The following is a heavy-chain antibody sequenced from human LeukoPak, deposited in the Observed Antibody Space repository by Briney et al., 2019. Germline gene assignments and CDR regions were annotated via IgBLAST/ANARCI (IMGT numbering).Heavy chain of an antibody. CDR2: INPNSGGT. D-gene: IGHD3-9*01. J-gene: IGHJ4*02. CDR1: GYTFTGYY. CDR3: ARDFYDILTGYHPGY. Sequence: GSSVKVSCKASGYTFTGYYMHWVRQAPGQGLEWMGWINPNSGGTNYAQKVQGRVTMTRDTSISTAYMELSRLRSDDTAVYYCARDFYDILTGYHPGYWGQGTLVTVSS. V-gene: IGHV1-2*02.